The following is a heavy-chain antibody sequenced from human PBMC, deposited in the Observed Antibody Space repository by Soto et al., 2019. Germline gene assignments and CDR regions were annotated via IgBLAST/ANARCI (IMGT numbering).Heavy chain of an antibody. CDR3: ARGADPSRLPTFDY. V-gene: IGHV4-34*01. D-gene: IGHD2-2*01. J-gene: IGHJ4*02. CDR1: VGSFSGYY. Sequence: SETLSLTCAVYVGSFSGYYWSWVRQPPGKGLEWIGEINHRGSANYNPSLKSRVTISVDTSKNQFSLNLSSVTAADTAVYYCARGADPSRLPTFDYWGKGTLVPVSS. CDR2: INHRGSA.